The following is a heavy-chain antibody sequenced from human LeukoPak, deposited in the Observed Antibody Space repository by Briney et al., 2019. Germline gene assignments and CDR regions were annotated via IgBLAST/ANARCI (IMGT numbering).Heavy chain of an antibody. D-gene: IGHD6-19*01. V-gene: IGHV3-73*01. CDR3: TRLRIAVAVTSDWFDP. Sequence: PGGSLRLSCAASGFTFSGSAMHWVRQASGKGLEWVGRIRSKANSYATAYAASVKGRFTISRDDSKNTAYLQMNSLKTEDTAVYYCTRLRIAVAVTSDWFDPWGQGTLVTVSS. CDR2: IRSKANSYAT. J-gene: IGHJ5*02. CDR1: GFTFSGSA.